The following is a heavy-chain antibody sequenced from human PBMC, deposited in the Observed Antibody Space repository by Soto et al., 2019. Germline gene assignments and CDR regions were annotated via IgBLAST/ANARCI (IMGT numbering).Heavy chain of an antibody. CDR3: LRDGFGNLYLNWFDP. CDR2: ISSHSSPL. V-gene: IGHV3-48*02. D-gene: IGHD3-16*01. Sequence: GGSLRLSCSASGYPCSGYSMNWVRQAPGKGLEWISYISSHSSPLYHAYHVKGRFTISRDNAGNSLYLRRSSLRDEDTAMYYCLRDGFGNLYLNWFDPWGQGTRVTVS. J-gene: IGHJ5*02. CDR1: GYPCSGYS.